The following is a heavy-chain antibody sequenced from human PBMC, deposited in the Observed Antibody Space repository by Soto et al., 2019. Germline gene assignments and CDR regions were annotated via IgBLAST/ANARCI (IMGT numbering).Heavy chain of an antibody. J-gene: IGHJ5*02. D-gene: IGHD7-27*01. V-gene: IGHV4-30-2*01. CDR1: GGSISSGGYS. CDR3: ARVPGP. Sequence: SETLSLTCAVSGGSISSGGYSWIWIRQPPGKGLEWIGYIYHSGSTYYNPSLKSRVTISVDRSKNQFSLKLSSVTAADTAVYYCARVPGPWGQGTLVTVSS. CDR2: IYHSGST.